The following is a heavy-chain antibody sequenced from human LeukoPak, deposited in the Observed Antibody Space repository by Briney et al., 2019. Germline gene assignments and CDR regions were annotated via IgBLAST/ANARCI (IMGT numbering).Heavy chain of an antibody. Sequence: GGSLRLSCAASGFTFSTYWMHWVRQAPGKGLVWVSHINVDGSGATYADSVKGRFTISRDNAKNTLYLHMNSLSAEDTAVYYCARATRIYSSGWYYSFDYWGQGTLVTVSS. D-gene: IGHD6-19*01. CDR2: INVDGSGA. CDR3: ARATRIYSSGWYYSFDY. CDR1: GFTFSTYW. V-gene: IGHV3-74*01. J-gene: IGHJ4*02.